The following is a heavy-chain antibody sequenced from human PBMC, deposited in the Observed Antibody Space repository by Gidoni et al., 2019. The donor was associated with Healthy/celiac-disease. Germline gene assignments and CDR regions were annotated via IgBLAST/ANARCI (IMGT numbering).Heavy chain of an antibody. J-gene: IGHJ4*02. CDR1: GGSISSGGYY. CDR3: ARVSTISSLVDY. CDR2: IYYSGST. V-gene: IGHV4-31*03. Sequence: QVQLQESGPGLVKPSQTLSLTRTVSGGSISSGGYYWSWIRQHPGKGLEWIGYIYYSGSTYYNPSLKCRVTISVDTSKNQFSLKLSSVTASDTAVYYCARVSTISSLVDYWGQGTLVTVSS. D-gene: IGHD1-26*01.